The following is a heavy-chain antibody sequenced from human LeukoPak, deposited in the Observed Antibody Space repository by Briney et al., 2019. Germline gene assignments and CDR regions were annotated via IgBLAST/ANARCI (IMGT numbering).Heavy chain of an antibody. V-gene: IGHV3-33*01. CDR3: ARDFLTYGMDV. J-gene: IGHJ6*02. D-gene: IGHD3-9*01. CDR1: GFTFSSYG. CDR2: IWYDGSNK. Sequence: GFLRLSCAASGFTFSSYGMHWVRQAPGKGLEWVAVIWYDGSNKYYADSVKGRFTISRDNSKNTLYLQMNSLRAEDTAVYYCARDFLTYGMDVWGQGTTVTVSS.